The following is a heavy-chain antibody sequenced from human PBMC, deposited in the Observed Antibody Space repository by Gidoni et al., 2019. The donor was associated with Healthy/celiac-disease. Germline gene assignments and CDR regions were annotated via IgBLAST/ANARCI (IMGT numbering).Heavy chain of an antibody. D-gene: IGHD6-6*01. J-gene: IGHJ5*02. CDR3: ARSSSSSLDWFDP. CDR1: GGSISSSSYY. V-gene: IGHV4-39*07. CDR2: IYYSGST. Sequence: QLQLQESGPGLVKPSETLSLTCTVSGGSISSSSYYWGWIRQPPGKVLEWIGSIYYSGSTYYNPSLKSRVTISVDTSKNQFSLKLSSVTAADTAVYYCARSSSSSLDWFDPWGQGTLVTVSS.